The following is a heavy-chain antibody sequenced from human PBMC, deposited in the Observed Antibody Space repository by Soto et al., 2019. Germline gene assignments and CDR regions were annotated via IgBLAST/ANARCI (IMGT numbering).Heavy chain of an antibody. J-gene: IGHJ5*02. V-gene: IGHV1-18*01. D-gene: IGHD3-3*01. CDR1: GYTFTSYG. CDR2: ISAYNGNT. CDR3: ARENXHTXXXXWSGYSQNWFDP. Sequence: QVQLVQSGAEVKKPGASVKVSCKASGYTFTSYGISWVRQAPGQGLEWMGWISAYNGNTNYAQKLQGRVTMTTDTSTSTAYMELRSLRSDDTAVYYCARENXHTXXXXWSGYSQNWFDPWGQGTLVTVSS.